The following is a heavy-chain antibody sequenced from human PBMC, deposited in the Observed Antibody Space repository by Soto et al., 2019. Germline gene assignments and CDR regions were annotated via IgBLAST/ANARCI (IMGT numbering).Heavy chain of an antibody. CDR2: LSDSGDSI. D-gene: IGHD3-10*01. CDR1: GFTFSSHA. J-gene: IGHJ4*02. CDR3: AKDVGWGSPKPLYYFDY. V-gene: IGHV3-23*01. Sequence: PGGSLRLSCTASGFTFSSHAMTWVRQAPGKGLEWVSGLSDSGDSIYYADSVKGRFTISRDNFKNTLYLQMNCRRAEDTAVYYCAKDVGWGSPKPLYYFDYWGQGTLVTVSS.